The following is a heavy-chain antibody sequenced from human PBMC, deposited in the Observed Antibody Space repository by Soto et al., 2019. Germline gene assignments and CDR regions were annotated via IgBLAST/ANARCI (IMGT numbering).Heavy chain of an antibody. CDR3: AREAIVVGRNWFDP. D-gene: IGHD2-21*01. CDR1: GGSISSGGYY. J-gene: IGHJ5*02. V-gene: IGHV4-31*03. Sequence: QVQLQESGPGLVKPSQTLSLTCTVSGGSISSGGYYWSWIRQHPGKGLEWIGYIYYSGSTYYNPSLKSRVTISVDTSKNQFSLKLSSVTAADTAVYYCAREAIVVGRNWFDPWGQGTLVNVSS. CDR2: IYYSGST.